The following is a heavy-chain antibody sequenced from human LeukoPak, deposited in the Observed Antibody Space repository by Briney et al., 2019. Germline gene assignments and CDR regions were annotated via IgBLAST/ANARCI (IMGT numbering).Heavy chain of an antibody. CDR3: ARHYGSGSWGFDY. CDR2: IYYSGST. V-gene: IGHV4-59*01. J-gene: IGHJ4*02. D-gene: IGHD3-10*01. Sequence: SETLSLTCTVSGGSLSSYYWSWIWQPPGKGLEWIAYIYYSGSTNYNPSLKSRVTISVDTSKNHFSLKLSSVTAADTAVYYCARHYGSGSWGFDYWGQGTLVTVSS. CDR1: GGSLSSYY.